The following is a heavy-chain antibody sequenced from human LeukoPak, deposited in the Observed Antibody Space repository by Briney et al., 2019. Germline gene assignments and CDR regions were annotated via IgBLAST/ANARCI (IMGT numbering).Heavy chain of an antibody. V-gene: IGHV4-39*01. Sequence: SETLCLTCTVSGGSISSSSYNWGWIRQPPGKGLEWIGSIYYSGSTYYNPSLKSRVTISVDTSKNQFSLKLSSVTAADTAVYYCARQGARFLEWLFPSPFDYWGQGTLATVSS. CDR2: IYYSGST. D-gene: IGHD3-3*01. CDR3: ARQGARFLEWLFPSPFDY. J-gene: IGHJ4*02. CDR1: GGSISSSSYN.